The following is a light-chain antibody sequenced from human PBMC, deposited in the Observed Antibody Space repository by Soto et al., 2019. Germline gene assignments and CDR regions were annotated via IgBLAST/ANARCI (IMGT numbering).Light chain of an antibody. Sequence: IQLTQSPSSLSASAGDRVTITCRASQNINDYLNWIQLKPGKAPKLLIYAASRLQSGVPSRFSGSGSGTDFTLTINSLQPEDFATYYCQQSHTTPWTFGQGTKV. J-gene: IGKJ1*01. CDR2: AAS. CDR3: QQSHTTPWT. CDR1: QNINDY. V-gene: IGKV1-39*01.